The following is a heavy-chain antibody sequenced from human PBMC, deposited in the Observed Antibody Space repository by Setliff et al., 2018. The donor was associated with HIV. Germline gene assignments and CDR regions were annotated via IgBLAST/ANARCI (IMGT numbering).Heavy chain of an antibody. CDR2: VHHSGST. Sequence: SETLSLTCTVPSDSISSSYWTWIRQPPGQGLEWIGYVHHSGSTKYNASLRSRVTMSVDTSKNLFSLTLRSVTAADTAVYYCASAGPYCGDDCPYNWLTPWGQGTLVTVSS. V-gene: IGHV4-59*01. J-gene: IGHJ5*02. CDR3: ASAGPYCGDDCPYNWLTP. D-gene: IGHD2-21*02. CDR1: SDSISSSY.